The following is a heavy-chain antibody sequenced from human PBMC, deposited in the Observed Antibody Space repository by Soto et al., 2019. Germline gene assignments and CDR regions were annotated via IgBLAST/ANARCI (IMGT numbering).Heavy chain of an antibody. V-gene: IGHV3-23*01. D-gene: IGHD5-12*01. CDR1: GFTFYSYA. CDR2: LSGGGSTT. CDR3: AKTIEMATIRPFDY. Sequence: PGGSLRLSCAASGFTFYSYAMTWVRQAPGKGLEWVSALSGGGSTTYYADSVKGRFTISRHKSKNTLYLQMNSLRAEDTAVYYCAKTIEMATIRPFDYWGQGTVVTVSS. J-gene: IGHJ4*02.